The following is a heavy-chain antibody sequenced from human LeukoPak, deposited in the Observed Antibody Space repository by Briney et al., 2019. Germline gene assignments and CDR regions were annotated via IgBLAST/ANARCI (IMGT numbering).Heavy chain of an antibody. V-gene: IGHV3-30-3*01. CDR3: ARVVESHYYDYVWGSYRSGPFDY. CDR1: GFSLSDYS. CDR2: ASYDGASE. D-gene: IGHD3-16*01. Sequence: GGSLRLSCAGSGFSLSDYSMHWVRQAPGEGLEWVAFASYDGASEDYADSVKGRFSVSRDDSRDTLYLQMNRLRSEDTAVYYGARVVESHYYDYVWGSYRSGPFDYWGQGTLVTVSS. J-gene: IGHJ4*02.